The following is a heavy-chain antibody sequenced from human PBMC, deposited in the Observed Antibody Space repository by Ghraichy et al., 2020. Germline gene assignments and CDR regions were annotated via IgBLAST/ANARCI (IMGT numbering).Heavy chain of an antibody. D-gene: IGHD2-2*01. CDR3: ARSESSTSCYWCWFDP. Sequence: ASVKVSCKASGYTFTSYAMHWVRQAPGQRLEWMGWINAGNGNTKYSQKFQGRVTITRDTSASTAYMELSSLRSEDTAVYYCARSESSTSCYWCWFDPWGQGTLVTVSS. CDR1: GYTFTSYA. J-gene: IGHJ5*02. V-gene: IGHV1-3*01. CDR2: INAGNGNT.